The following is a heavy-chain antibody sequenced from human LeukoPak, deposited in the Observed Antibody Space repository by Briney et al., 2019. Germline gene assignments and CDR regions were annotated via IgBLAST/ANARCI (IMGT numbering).Heavy chain of an antibody. Sequence: GGSLRLSCAASGFTFSSYSMNWVRQAPGKGLEWVSSISSSSSYIYYADSVKGRFTISRDNAKNSLYLQMNSLRAEDTAVYYCAREVAAAGTWNYFDYWGQGTLVTVSS. J-gene: IGHJ4*02. CDR1: GFTFSSYS. D-gene: IGHD6-13*01. CDR2: ISSSSSYI. CDR3: AREVAAAGTWNYFDY. V-gene: IGHV3-21*01.